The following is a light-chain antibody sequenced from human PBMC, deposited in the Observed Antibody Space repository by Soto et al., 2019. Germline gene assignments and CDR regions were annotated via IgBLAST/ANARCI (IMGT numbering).Light chain of an antibody. Sequence: ETVMTQSPATLSVSPGGSATVSCRASQSVSTNLAWYQQKPGQAPRLLIYGASTRVTGMPGRFSGSGSGTEFTLTISSLQSEDSAVYYCQQYKNWPRTFGQGTKVEIK. CDR2: GAS. CDR1: QSVSTN. CDR3: QQYKNWPRT. V-gene: IGKV3-15*01. J-gene: IGKJ1*01.